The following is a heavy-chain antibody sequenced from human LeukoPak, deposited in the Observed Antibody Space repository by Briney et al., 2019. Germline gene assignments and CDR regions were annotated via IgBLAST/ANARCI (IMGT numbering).Heavy chain of an antibody. CDR2: ISGSGGST. J-gene: IGHJ4*02. D-gene: IGHD5-12*01. CDR1: GFTFSSYA. Sequence: GGSLRLSCAASGFTFSSYAMSWVRQAPGKGLEWVSAISGSGGSTYYADFVKGRFTISRDNSKNTLYLLMNSLRAEDTAVYYCAIRKSGNAIDYWGQGTLVTVSS. V-gene: IGHV3-23*01. CDR3: AIRKSGNAIDY.